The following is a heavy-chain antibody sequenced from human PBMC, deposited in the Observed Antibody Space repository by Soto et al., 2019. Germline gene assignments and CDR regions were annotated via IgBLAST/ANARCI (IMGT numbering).Heavy chain of an antibody. CDR3: ARLVVVITDYFDY. Sequence: PSETLSLTCTVSGCSISSSSYYWGWIRQPPGKGLEWIGSIYYSGSTYYNPSLKSRVTISVDTSKNQFSLKLSSVTAADTAVYYCARLVVVITDYFDYWGQGTLVTVSS. V-gene: IGHV4-39*01. CDR1: GCSISSSSYY. CDR2: IYYSGST. D-gene: IGHD3-22*01. J-gene: IGHJ4*02.